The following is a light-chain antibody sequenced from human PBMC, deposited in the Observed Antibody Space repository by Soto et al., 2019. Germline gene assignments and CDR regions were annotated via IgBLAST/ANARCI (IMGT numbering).Light chain of an antibody. V-gene: IGKV1-27*01. Sequence: DIQMTQSPYSLSASVGDRVTITCRASQGISNYLAWYQQKPGKVPKLLIYAAATLQSGVPSRFSGSGSGTDFTLTINSLQPEDVATYYCQKYNGAPWTFGQGTKVEIK. CDR1: QGISNY. J-gene: IGKJ1*01. CDR2: AAA. CDR3: QKYNGAPWT.